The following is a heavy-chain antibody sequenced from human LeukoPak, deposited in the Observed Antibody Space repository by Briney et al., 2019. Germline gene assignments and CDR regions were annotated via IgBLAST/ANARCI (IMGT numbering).Heavy chain of an antibody. Sequence: SETLSLTCAVYGGSFSGYYWSWIRQPPGKGLEWIGEINHSGSTNYNPSLKSRVTISVDTSKNQFSLKLSSVTAADTAVYYCARRIVGGYNHNARLDYWGPGTLVTVSS. CDR1: GGSFSGYY. CDR2: INHSGST. D-gene: IGHD5-24*01. CDR3: ARRIVGGYNHNARLDY. V-gene: IGHV4-34*01. J-gene: IGHJ4*02.